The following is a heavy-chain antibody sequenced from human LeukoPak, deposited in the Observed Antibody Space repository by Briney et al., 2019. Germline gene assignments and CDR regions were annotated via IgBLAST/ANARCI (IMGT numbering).Heavy chain of an antibody. CDR2: ISSNSDYI. J-gene: IGHJ4*02. CDR3: TRDRTTVTLFDY. V-gene: IGHV3-21*01. CDR1: GFTFSSYT. D-gene: IGHD4-17*01. Sequence: GGSLRLSCAASGFTFSSYTMNWVRQAPGKGLEWVSSISSNSDYIYYANSVKGRFTISRDNAKNSLYLQMNSLRAEDTAVYYCTRDRTTVTLFDYWGQGILVTVSP.